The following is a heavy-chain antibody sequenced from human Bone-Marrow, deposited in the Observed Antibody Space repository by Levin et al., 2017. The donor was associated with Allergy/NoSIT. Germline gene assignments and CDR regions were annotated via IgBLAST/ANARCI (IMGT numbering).Heavy chain of an antibody. Sequence: LGESLKISCAASGFTFTNHWMSWVRQAPGKGLEWVASIKQDGTEKHYLDSLRGRFTISRDNAKNSVYLQMDSLGAEDTAVYYCARGRDFVVVTFYFDYWGQGNMVTVSS. V-gene: IGHV3-7*03. CDR3: ARGRDFVVVTFYFDY. CDR2: IKQDGTEK. D-gene: IGHD2-15*01. CDR1: GFTFTNHW. J-gene: IGHJ4*02.